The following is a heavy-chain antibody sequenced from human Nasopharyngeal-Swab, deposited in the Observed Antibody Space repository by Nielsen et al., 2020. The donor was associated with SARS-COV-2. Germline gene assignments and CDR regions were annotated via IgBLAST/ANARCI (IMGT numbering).Heavy chain of an antibody. Sequence: ASAKVSCKASGYTFTTYPMNWVRQAPGQGLEWMGWINTNTGNPTYAQGFTGRFVFSLDTSTSTAYLQISDLQAEDTAVYYCARGGTKPAFLGDYWGQGSLVTVSS. CDR3: ARGGTKPAFLGDY. J-gene: IGHJ4*02. D-gene: IGHD3-3*01. V-gene: IGHV7-4-1*02. CDR2: INTNTGNP. CDR1: GYTFTTYP.